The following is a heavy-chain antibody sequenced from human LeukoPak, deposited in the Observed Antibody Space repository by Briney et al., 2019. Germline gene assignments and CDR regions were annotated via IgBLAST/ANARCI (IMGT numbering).Heavy chain of an antibody. V-gene: IGHV3-15*07. CDR2: IKPKTDGETT. D-gene: IGHD2-21*01. Sequence: PGGSLRLSCAASGFSFGSSWMDWVRQAPGKGLEWVGRIKPKTDGETTEYAAPVKGRFSIPRDDSKNMLYLQMNSLKTEDTAVYYCITPLPYSAQGGQGTLVTVSS. CDR3: ITPLPYSAQ. CDR1: GFSFGSSW. J-gene: IGHJ4*02.